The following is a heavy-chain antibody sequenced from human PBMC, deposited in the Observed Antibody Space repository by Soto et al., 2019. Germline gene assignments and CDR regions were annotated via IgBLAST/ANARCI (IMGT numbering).Heavy chain of an antibody. CDR2: INHSGST. CDR3: ARVFYYDSSGYYRLFDY. V-gene: IGHV4-34*01. CDR1: GGSFSGYY. D-gene: IGHD3-22*01. Sequence: SETLSLTCAVYGGSFSGYYWSWIRQPPGKGLEWIGEINHSGSTNYNPSLKSRVTISVDTSKNQFSLKLSSVTAADTAVYYCARVFYYDSSGYYRLFDYWGQGTMVTVSS. J-gene: IGHJ4*03.